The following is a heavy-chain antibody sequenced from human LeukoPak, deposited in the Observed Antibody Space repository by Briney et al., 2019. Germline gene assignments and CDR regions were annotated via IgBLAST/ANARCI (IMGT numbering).Heavy chain of an antibody. V-gene: IGHV3-7*05. J-gene: IGHJ4*02. CDR1: GFTFSSYW. CDR3: ARGPPCREYCSLEFYFDY. D-gene: IGHD2/OR15-2a*01. Sequence: GGSLRLSCAASGFTFSSYWMSWVRQAPGKGLEWVANIKQDGSEKYYVDSVKGRFTISRDNAMNSLYLQMNSLRAEDTAVYYCARGPPCREYCSLEFYFDYWGQGTLVTVSS. CDR2: IKQDGSEK.